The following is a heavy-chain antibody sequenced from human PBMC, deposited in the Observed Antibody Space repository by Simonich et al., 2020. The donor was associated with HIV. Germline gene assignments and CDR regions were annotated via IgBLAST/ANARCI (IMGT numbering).Heavy chain of an antibody. Sequence: QVQLQQWGAGLLKPSETLSLTCAVYGGSFSGYYWSWIRQPPGNGLEWIGEINHSGSTNYNPSLKSRVTISVDTSKNQFSLKLSSVTAADTAVYYCARRHPTTVTTPYFDYWGQGTLVTVSS. CDR1: GGSFSGYY. J-gene: IGHJ4*02. CDR3: ARRHPTTVTTPYFDY. D-gene: IGHD4-17*01. CDR2: INHSGST. V-gene: IGHV4-34*01.